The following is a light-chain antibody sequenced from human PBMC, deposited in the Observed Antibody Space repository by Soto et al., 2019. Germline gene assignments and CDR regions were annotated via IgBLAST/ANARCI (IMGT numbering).Light chain of an antibody. CDR3: SSHTSYSTRV. Sequence: QSVLTQPASVSGSPGQAIAISCTGNSSDVGGYNYVSWYQQHPGKAPKLMIHEVSNRPSGISDRFSGSKSGNTASLTISWLQADDEADYYCSSHTSYSTRVFGTGTRSPS. CDR1: SSDVGGYNY. J-gene: IGLJ1*01. V-gene: IGLV2-14*01. CDR2: EVS.